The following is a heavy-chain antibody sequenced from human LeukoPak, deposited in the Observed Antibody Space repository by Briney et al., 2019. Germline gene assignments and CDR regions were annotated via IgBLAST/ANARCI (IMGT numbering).Heavy chain of an antibody. CDR2: IYYSGST. Sequence: SETLSLTCTVSGGSISSSSYYWGWIRQPPGKGLEWIGSIYYSGSTYYNPSLKSRVTISVDTSKNQFSLKLSSVTSADTAVYYCARHVRGTTRNYYFDYWGQGTLVTVSS. D-gene: IGHD1-1*01. V-gene: IGHV4-39*01. CDR3: ARHVRGTTRNYYFDY. CDR1: GGSISSSSYY. J-gene: IGHJ4*02.